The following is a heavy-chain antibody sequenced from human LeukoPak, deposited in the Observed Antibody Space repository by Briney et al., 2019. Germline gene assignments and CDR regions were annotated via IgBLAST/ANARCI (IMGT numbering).Heavy chain of an antibody. CDR3: AKDFDFWSGFDY. CDR1: GFTFDDYA. D-gene: IGHD3-3*01. J-gene: IGHJ4*02. V-gene: IGHV3-9*01. Sequence: PGGSLRLSCAASGFTFDDYAMHWVRQAPGKGLEWVSGISWNSGSIGYADSVKGRFTISRDNAKNSLYLQMNSLRAEDTALYYCAKDFDFWSGFDYWGQGTLVTVPS. CDR2: ISWNSGSI.